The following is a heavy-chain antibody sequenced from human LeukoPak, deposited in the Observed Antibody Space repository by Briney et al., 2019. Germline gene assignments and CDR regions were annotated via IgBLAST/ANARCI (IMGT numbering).Heavy chain of an antibody. CDR2: IYYSGTT. J-gene: IGHJ4*02. CDR1: GRSMSSHY. D-gene: IGHD1-26*01. CDR3: ARGPDGSYSRWFDY. Sequence: PTETLSLTCTLSGRSMSSHYWSWIPQPPGKGLEWIGYIYYSGTTNYNPPLKSPVTISVDTSKKQFSLKLNSVTAADTAVYYCARGPDGSYSRWFDYWGQRTLVTVSS. V-gene: IGHV4-59*08.